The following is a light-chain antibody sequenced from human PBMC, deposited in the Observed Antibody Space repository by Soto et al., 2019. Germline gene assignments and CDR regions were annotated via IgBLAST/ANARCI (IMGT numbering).Light chain of an antibody. CDR1: QSISSY. Sequence: DIQMTQSPSSLSASVGDRVSITCRASQSISSYLNWYQQKPGKAPNLLIYAASSLQSGVPSRFSGSGSGTDFTLTISSLQPEDFATYYCQQSYSTLGTFGQGTKLEIK. V-gene: IGKV1-39*01. CDR2: AAS. CDR3: QQSYSTLGT. J-gene: IGKJ2*01.